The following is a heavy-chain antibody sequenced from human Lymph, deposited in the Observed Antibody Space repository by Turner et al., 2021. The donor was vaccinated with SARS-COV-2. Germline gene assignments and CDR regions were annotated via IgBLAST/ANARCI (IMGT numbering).Heavy chain of an antibody. CDR3: ARGDYYGSGSYPGKTFDC. CDR1: GFTFSSYA. J-gene: IGHJ4*02. Sequence: QVQLVESGGGVVQPGRSLRPCCAASGFTFSSYAMYWVPQAPGKGLEWVAVISYDGSNKYYADSVKGRFTISRDNSKNTLYLQMNSLRAEDTAVYYCARGDYYGSGSYPGKTFDCWGQGTLVTVSS. D-gene: IGHD3-10*01. CDR2: ISYDGSNK. V-gene: IGHV3-30-3*01.